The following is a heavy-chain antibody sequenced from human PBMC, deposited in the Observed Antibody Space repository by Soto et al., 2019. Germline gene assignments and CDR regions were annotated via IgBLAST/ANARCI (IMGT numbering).Heavy chain of an antibody. D-gene: IGHD6-13*01. Sequence: EVQLLESGGGLVQPGGSLRLSCAASGFTFSSYAMSWVRQAPGKGLEWVSAISGSGGTTYYADSVKGRFTFSRDNSMNTLYLQRSSLRAEDTAVYYCAKTASGWFSAFDIWGQGTMVTVSS. J-gene: IGHJ3*02. CDR1: GFTFSSYA. CDR3: AKTASGWFSAFDI. V-gene: IGHV3-23*01. CDR2: ISGSGGTT.